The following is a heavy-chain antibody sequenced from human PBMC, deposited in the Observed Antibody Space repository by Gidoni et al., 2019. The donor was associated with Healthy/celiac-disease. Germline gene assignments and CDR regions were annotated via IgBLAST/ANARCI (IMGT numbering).Heavy chain of an antibody. D-gene: IGHD2-21*02. Sequence: QVQLVRSGAEVKQPGASVKVSCKAPGYTFTGYYMHWVRQAPGQGLEWMGWINPNSGGTNYAQKFQGRVTMTRDTSISTAYMELSRLRSDDTAVYYCARDLYCGGDCYSFDYWGQGTLVTVSS. CDR1: GYTFTGYY. J-gene: IGHJ4*02. V-gene: IGHV1-2*02. CDR2: INPNSGGT. CDR3: ARDLYCGGDCYSFDY.